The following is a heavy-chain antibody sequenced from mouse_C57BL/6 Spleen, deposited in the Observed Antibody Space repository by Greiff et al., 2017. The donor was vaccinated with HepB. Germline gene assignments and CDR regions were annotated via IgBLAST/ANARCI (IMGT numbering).Heavy chain of an antibody. D-gene: IGHD1-1*01. CDR2: IHPGSGNT. J-gene: IGHJ2*01. V-gene: IGHV1-76*01. CDR1: GYTFTDYY. CDR3: ARGDYYESSYKFDD. Sequence: QVQLQQSGAELVRPGASVKLSCKASGYTFTDYYINWVKQRPGQELEWIARIHPGSGNTNYNEKFTGKATLTAYKSSSTAYMQLSSLTSEDAAVYCCARGDYYESSYKFDDWGQGTTLTVSS.